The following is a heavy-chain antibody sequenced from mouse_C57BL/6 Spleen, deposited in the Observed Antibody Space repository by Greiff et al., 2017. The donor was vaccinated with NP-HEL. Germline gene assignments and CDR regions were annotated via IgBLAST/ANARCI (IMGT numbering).Heavy chain of an antibody. CDR2: INPYNGGT. J-gene: IGHJ3*01. D-gene: IGHD2-4*01. CDR1: GYTFTDYY. Sequence: VQLQQSGPVLVKPGASVKMSCKASGYTFTDYYMNWVKQSHGKSLEWIGVINPYNGGTSYNQKFKGKATLTVDKSSSKAYMELNSLTSEDSAVYYCARSGYYDYGGFAYWGQGTLVTVSA. CDR3: ARSGYYDYGGFAY. V-gene: IGHV1-19*01.